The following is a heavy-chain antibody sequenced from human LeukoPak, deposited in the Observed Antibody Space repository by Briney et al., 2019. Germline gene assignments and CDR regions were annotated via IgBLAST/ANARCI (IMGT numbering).Heavy chain of an antibody. CDR3: AGTYYYDSSGFYPEFFQH. D-gene: IGHD3-22*01. CDR1: GFTFSNYE. V-gene: IGHV3-48*03. Sequence: GGSLRLSCAASGFTFSNYEMNWVRQAPGKGLEWVSYISSSGSTIYYADSVKGRFTISRDNAKNSLYLQMNSLRAEDTALYYCAGTYYYDSSGFYPEFFQHWGQGTLVIISS. CDR2: ISSSGSTI. J-gene: IGHJ1*01.